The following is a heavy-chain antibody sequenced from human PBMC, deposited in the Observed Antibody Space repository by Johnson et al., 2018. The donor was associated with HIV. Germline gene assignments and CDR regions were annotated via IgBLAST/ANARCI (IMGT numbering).Heavy chain of an antibody. CDR3: AKDTLLESGFDI. Sequence: QVQLVESGGGVVQPGRSLRLSCVASGFTLSTYGMHWVRQAPGKGLEWVAVMSYDGSNKYYADPVKGGFPISRDSSKNTLYLQMNSLRLEDTAVYYCAKDTLLESGFDIWGQGTMVTVSS. CDR2: MSYDGSNK. D-gene: IGHD3-3*02. J-gene: IGHJ3*02. V-gene: IGHV3-30*18. CDR1: GFTLSTYG.